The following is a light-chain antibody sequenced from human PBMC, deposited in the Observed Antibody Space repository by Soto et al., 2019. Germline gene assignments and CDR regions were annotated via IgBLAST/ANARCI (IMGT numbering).Light chain of an antibody. V-gene: IGKV2-24*01. J-gene: IGKJ2*01. Sequence: DVVLTQTPLSSPVTLGQPASISCRSSQSLAYSDGKTYLSWLQQRPGQPPRLLIYQISKRLSGVPDRFSGSGAVPDFTLKIRRVEAEDVGLYYCRQHTHIPPTFGQGTKLEIK. CDR3: RQHTHIPPT. CDR1: QSLAYSDGKTY. CDR2: QIS.